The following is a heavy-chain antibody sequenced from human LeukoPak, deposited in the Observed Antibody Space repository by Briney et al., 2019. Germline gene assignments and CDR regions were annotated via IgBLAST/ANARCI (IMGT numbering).Heavy chain of an antibody. D-gene: IGHD3-22*01. CDR3: ARIYDSSGYMPDY. V-gene: IGHV4-39*07. CDR1: GGSISSSSYY. CDR2: IYHSGST. J-gene: IGHJ4*02. Sequence: SETLSLTCTVSGGSISSSSYYWGWIRQPPGKGLEWIGYIYHSGSTYYNPSLKSRVTISVDRSKNQFSLKLSSVTAADTAVYYCARIYDSSGYMPDYWGQGTLVTVSS.